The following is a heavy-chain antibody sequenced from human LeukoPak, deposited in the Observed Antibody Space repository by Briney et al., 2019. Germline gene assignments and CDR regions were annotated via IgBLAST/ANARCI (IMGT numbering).Heavy chain of an antibody. CDR3: ARAAVAGKRTLDY. V-gene: IGHV1-69*05. Sequence: SVKVSCKASGGTFSSYAISWVRQAPGQGLEWMGRIIPIFGTANYAQKFQGRVTMTRDTSTSTVYMELSSLRSEDTAVYYCARAAVAGKRTLDYWGQGTLVTVSS. CDR2: IIPIFGTA. D-gene: IGHD6-19*01. J-gene: IGHJ4*02. CDR1: GGTFSSYA.